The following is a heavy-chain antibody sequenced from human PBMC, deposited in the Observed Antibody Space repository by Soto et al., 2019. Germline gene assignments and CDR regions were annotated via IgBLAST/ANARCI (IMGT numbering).Heavy chain of an antibody. D-gene: IGHD6-19*01. CDR1: GFTFDDYA. J-gene: IGHJ4*02. CDR3: AKDISVGSGWYGPWDY. Sequence: GGSLRLSCAASGFTFDDYAMHWVRQAPGKGLEWVSGISWNSGSIGYADSVKGRFTISRDNAKNSLYLQMNSLRAEDTALYYCAKDISVGSGWYGPWDYWGQGTLVTVSS. CDR2: ISWNSGSI. V-gene: IGHV3-9*01.